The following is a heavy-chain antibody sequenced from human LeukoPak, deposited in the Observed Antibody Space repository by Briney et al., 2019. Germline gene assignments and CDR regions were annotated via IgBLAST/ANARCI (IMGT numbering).Heavy chain of an antibody. D-gene: IGHD3-16*02. J-gene: IGHJ5*02. V-gene: IGHV4-59*01. Sequence: SETLSLTCTVSGGSISSYYWSWIRQPPGKGLEWIGYIYYSGSTNYNPSLKSRVTISVDTSKNQFSLKLSSVTAADTAVYYCARYDRIMITFGRVIVSGWFDPWGQGTLVTVSS. CDR1: GGSISSYY. CDR2: IYYSGST. CDR3: ARYDRIMITFGRVIVSGWFDP.